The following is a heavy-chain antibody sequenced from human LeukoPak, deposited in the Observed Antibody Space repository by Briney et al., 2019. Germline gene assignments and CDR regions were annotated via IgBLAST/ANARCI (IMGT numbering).Heavy chain of an antibody. V-gene: IGHV3-9*01. J-gene: IGHJ5*02. CDR2: ISWNSGSI. CDR1: GFTFDDYA. D-gene: IGHD6-6*01. CDR3: AKGGYSSSSRFDP. Sequence: GGSLRLSCAASGFTFDDYAMHWVRQAPGKALEWVSGISWNSGSIGYADSVKGRFTISRDNAKNSLYLQMNSLRAEDTALYYCAKGGYSSSSRFDPWGQGTLVTVSS.